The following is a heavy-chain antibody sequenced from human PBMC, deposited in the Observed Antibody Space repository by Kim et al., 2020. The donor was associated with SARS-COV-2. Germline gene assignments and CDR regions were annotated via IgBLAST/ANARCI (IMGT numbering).Heavy chain of an antibody. V-gene: IGHV3-48*02. CDR3: ARRMALSAMDY. Sequence: GGSLRLSCVTSGFSLKHTGIYWVRQAPGKGLQWISYVSEDESHNCYADSVKGRFTVSRDDGKNSVFLQMNSLRDEDTAFYYCARRMALSAMDYWGQGTLVTVSS. J-gene: IGHJ4*02. CDR1: GFSLKHTG. D-gene: IGHD2-8*01. CDR2: VSEDESHN.